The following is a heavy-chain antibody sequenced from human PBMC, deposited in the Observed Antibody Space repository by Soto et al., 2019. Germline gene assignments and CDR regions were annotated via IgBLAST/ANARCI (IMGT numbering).Heavy chain of an antibody. Sequence: QVQVQESGPGLVRPSETLSLTCVVSGDSLSPYYWSWIRQPPGKGLEWLGYMHYTGAASYNPSLTSRVTISMDTAKNQVSLRLNFVTAADTALYRCARADNSGSATYTPFDAFDIWGRGTMVTVSP. V-gene: IGHV4-59*01. CDR2: MHYTGAA. J-gene: IGHJ3*02. D-gene: IGHD3-10*01. CDR3: ARADNSGSATYTPFDAFDI. CDR1: GDSLSPYY.